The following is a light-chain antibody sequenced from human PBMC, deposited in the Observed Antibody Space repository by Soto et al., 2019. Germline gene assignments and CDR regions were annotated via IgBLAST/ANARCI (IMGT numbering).Light chain of an antibody. Sequence: DIVLTQSPGTLSLSPGERATLSCRASQSFSSGYLAWYQQKPGQAPRLLIYGASTRATDIPDRFRGSESGTEFTLTISRLEPEDFAVYYCHQYGSSPPYTFGQGTKLEI. J-gene: IGKJ2*01. CDR3: HQYGSSPPYT. CDR2: GAS. CDR1: QSFSSGY. V-gene: IGKV3-20*01.